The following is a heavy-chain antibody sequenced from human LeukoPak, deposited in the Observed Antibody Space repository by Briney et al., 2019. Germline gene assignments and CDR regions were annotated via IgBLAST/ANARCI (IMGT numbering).Heavy chain of an antibody. V-gene: IGHV4-59*08. J-gene: IGHJ4*02. Sequence: SETLSLTCTVSGGSLSSYYWSWIRQPPGKGLEWIGYIYYSGSTNANPSLKSRVTISVDTSKNRFSLKLSSVTAADTAVYYCARSYRGSGPVDYWGQGTLVTVSS. CDR2: IYYSGST. D-gene: IGHD6-19*01. CDR1: GGSLSSYY. CDR3: ARSYRGSGPVDY.